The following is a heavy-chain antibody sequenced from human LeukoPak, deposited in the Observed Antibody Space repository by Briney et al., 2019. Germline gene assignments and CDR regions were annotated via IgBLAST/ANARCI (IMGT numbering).Heavy chain of an antibody. CDR2: ISGSGGST. D-gene: IGHD4/OR15-4a*01. Sequence: GGSLRPSCAASGFTFSSYAVSWVRQAPGKGLEWVSAISGSGGSTYYADSVKGRFAISRDNSKNTLYLQMNSLRAEDTAVYYCAKRVHLMTPHWGQGTLVTVSS. CDR1: GFTFSSYA. V-gene: IGHV3-23*01. CDR3: AKRVHLMTPH. J-gene: IGHJ4*02.